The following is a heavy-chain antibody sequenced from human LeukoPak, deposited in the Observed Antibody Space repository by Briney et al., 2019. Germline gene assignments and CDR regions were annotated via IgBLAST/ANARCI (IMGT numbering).Heavy chain of an antibody. CDR3: ARDKVVGATALDY. Sequence: GGSLRLSCAASGFTFRNYWMRWVRQAPGKGLEWVANIKEDGSEKYYVDSVKGRFTISRDNAKNSLYLQMNSLRAEDTAVYYCARDKVVGATALDYWGQGTLVTVSS. D-gene: IGHD1-26*01. CDR1: GFTFRNYW. V-gene: IGHV3-7*01. J-gene: IGHJ4*02. CDR2: IKEDGSEK.